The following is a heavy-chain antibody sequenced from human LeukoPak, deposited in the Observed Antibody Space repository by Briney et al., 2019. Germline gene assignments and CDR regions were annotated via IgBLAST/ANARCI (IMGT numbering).Heavy chain of an antibody. V-gene: IGHV3-21*01. CDR2: ISDDGAYI. D-gene: IGHD6-13*01. CDR3: ARDPHNVAANWFDP. J-gene: IGHJ5*02. Sequence: GGSLRLSCAASGFTFNDYAMNWVRQAPGKGLEWVSSISDDGAYIYYADSVKGRFTISRDNANNSLYLQMNSLSPEDTAVYYCARDPHNVAANWFDPWGQGTLVTVSS. CDR1: GFTFNDYA.